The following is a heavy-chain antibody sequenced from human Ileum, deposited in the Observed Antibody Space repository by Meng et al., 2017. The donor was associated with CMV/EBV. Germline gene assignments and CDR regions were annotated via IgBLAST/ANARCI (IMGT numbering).Heavy chain of an antibody. CDR2: INHSGST. D-gene: IGHD6-6*01. J-gene: IGHJ5*02. CDR1: GGSFSKYY. CDR3: ARAQTNWIPLSIAARGEFDP. Sequence: WGVDPFKPSETRSLPCAVFGGSFSKYYWNWIRQPPGKGLEWIGEINHSGSTNYNPSLKSRLIISVDTSKNQFSLRLSSVTAADTAVYYCARAQTNWIPLSIAARGEFDPWGQGILVTVSS. V-gene: IGHV4-34*01.